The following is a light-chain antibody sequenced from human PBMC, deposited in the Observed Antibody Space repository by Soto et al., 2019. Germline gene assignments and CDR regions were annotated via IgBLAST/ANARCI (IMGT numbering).Light chain of an antibody. CDR3: QQYGNSPWA. CDR2: GAS. CDR1: QSVSSSY. V-gene: IGKV3-20*01. Sequence: IVLTQSPGNLSLSPGEISTLSSRASQSVSSSYLAWYQQKPGQAPRLLIYGASSRATGIPDRFSGSGSGTDFTLTISRLEPEDFAVYYCQQYGNSPWAFGQGTKVDIK. J-gene: IGKJ1*01.